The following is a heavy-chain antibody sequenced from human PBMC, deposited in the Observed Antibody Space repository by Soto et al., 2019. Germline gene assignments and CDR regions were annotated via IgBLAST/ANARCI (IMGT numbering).Heavy chain of an antibody. J-gene: IGHJ5*02. CDR1: GFTFSSYS. D-gene: IGHD1-26*01. CDR2: ISSSSSTI. Sequence: EVQLVESGGGLVQPGGSLRLSCAASGFTFSSYSMNWVRQAPGKGLEWVSYISSSSSTIYYADSVKGRFTISRDNAKNSRYLQMNSRRDEDTAVYYCAREGGNLNWFDPWGQGTLVTVSS. CDR3: AREGGNLNWFDP. V-gene: IGHV3-48*02.